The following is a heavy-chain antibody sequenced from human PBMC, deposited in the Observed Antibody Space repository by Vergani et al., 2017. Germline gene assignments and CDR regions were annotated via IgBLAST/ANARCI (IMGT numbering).Heavy chain of an antibody. J-gene: IGHJ6*02. CDR3: ANSVIAGNVGVAYFGMDV. CDR1: GFTLNTYS. Sequence: QVQILQSGGGVVQPGGSLRLSCTLSGFTLNTYSIHWVRQAPGKGLEWVSFIRYDGSSEYYGDSVKGRFTISRDKSHNTVNLQMNSLRTEDTAVYFCANSVIAGNVGVAYFGMDVWGRGTTVTVSS. CDR2: IRYDGSSE. D-gene: IGHD2/OR15-2a*01. V-gene: IGHV3-30*02.